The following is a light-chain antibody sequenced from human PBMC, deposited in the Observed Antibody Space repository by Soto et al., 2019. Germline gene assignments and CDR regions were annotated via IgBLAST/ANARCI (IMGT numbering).Light chain of an antibody. V-gene: IGLV2-14*01. CDR3: SSYTTSSTYV. Sequence: ALTQPASVSGSPGQSITISCTGTSSDVGGYNYVSWYQQHPGKAPKLMIYEVSNRPSGVSNRFSGSKSGNTASLIISGLQAEDEADYYCSSYTTSSTYVFGIGTKLTVL. CDR1: SSDVGGYNY. CDR2: EVS. J-gene: IGLJ1*01.